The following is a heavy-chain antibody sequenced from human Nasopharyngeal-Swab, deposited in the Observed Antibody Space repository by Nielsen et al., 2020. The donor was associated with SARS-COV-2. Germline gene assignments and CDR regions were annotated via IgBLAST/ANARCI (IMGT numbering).Heavy chain of an antibody. Sequence: ASVKVSCKASGYTFTSYAMHWVRQAPGQRLEWMGWINAGNGNTKYSQKFQGRVTITRDTSASTAYMELSSLRSEDTAVYYCARDPRGDDAFDIWGQGTMVTVS. V-gene: IGHV1-3*01. CDR1: GYTFTSYA. J-gene: IGHJ3*02. D-gene: IGHD3-10*01. CDR2: INAGNGNT. CDR3: ARDPRGDDAFDI.